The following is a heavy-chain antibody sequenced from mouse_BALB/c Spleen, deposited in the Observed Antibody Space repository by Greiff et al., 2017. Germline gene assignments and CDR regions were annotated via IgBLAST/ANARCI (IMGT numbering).Heavy chain of an antibody. CDR1: GFTFSSFG. J-gene: IGHJ4*01. V-gene: IGHV5-17*02. CDR2: ISSGSSTI. CDR3: ARFDSGYYAMDY. D-gene: IGHD3-2*02. Sequence: EVQLVESGGGLVQPGGSRKLSCAASGFTFSSFGMHWVRQAPEKGLEWVAYISSGSSTIYYADTVKGRFTISRDNPKNTLFLQMTSLRSEDTAMYYCARFDSGYYAMDYWGQGTSVTVSS.